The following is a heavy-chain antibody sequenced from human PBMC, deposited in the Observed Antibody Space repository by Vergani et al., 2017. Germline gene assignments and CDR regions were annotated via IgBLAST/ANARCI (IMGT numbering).Heavy chain of an antibody. CDR2: ISYDGSNK. CDR3: ARGXLGYCSSTSCSRYWYFDL. J-gene: IGHJ2*01. D-gene: IGHD2-2*01. CDR1: GFTFSSYA. V-gene: IGHV3-30*01. Sequence: QVQLVESGGGVVQPGRSLRLSCAASGFTFSSYAMHWVRQAPGKGLEWVAVISYDGSNKYYADSVKGRFTISRDNSKNTLYLQMNSLRAEDTAVYYCARGXLGYCSSTSCSRYWYFDLWGRGTLVTVSS.